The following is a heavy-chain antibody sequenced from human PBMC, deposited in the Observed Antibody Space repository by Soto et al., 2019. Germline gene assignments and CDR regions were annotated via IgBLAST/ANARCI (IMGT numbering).Heavy chain of an antibody. Sequence: GGSLRLSCAASGFTFSTYSMNWVRQAPGKGLEWVAYINSTGTIKYYARSVKGRFTISRDNAKNSLYLQMNSLRAEDTAVYYCARMSSSISPGCWGQGTLVTVSS. J-gene: IGHJ4*02. CDR3: ARMSSSISPGC. D-gene: IGHD2-2*01. V-gene: IGHV3-48*01. CDR2: INSTGTIK. CDR1: GFTFSTYS.